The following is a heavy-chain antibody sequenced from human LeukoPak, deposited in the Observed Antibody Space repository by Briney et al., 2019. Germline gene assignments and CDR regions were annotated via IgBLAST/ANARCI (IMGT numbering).Heavy chain of an antibody. CDR2: ISSSSSTI. Sequence: EGSLRLSCAASGFTFSSYSMNWVRQAPGKGLEWVSYISSSSSTIYYADSVKGRFTISRDNAKNSLYLQMNSLRDEDTAVYYCARSDIVVVVAANYYGMDVWGQGTTVTVSS. J-gene: IGHJ6*02. CDR3: ARSDIVVVVAANYYGMDV. V-gene: IGHV3-48*02. CDR1: GFTFSSYS. D-gene: IGHD2-15*01.